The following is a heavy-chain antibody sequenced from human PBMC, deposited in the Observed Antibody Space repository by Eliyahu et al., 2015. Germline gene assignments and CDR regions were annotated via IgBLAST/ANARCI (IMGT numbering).Heavy chain of an antibody. J-gene: IGHJ4*02. CDR1: GGSISSSSYY. CDR3: TRGSRGYSYG. CDR2: IYSSGST. V-gene: IGHV4-39*07. D-gene: IGHD5-18*01. Sequence: QLQLQESGPGLVKPSETLSLTCTVSGGSISSSSYYWGWIRQPPGKGLEWIGSIYSSGSTNYNPSLKSRVTISADTSKNQFSLKLTSVTAADTAVCYCTRGSRGYSYGWGQGILVTVSS.